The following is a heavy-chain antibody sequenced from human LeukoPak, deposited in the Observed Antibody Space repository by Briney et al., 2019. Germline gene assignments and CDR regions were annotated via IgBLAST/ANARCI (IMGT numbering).Heavy chain of an antibody. CDR1: GFTFSSYT. D-gene: IGHD2-15*01. Sequence: GGSLRLSCAASGFTFSSYTMNWVRQAPGKGLEWVSSISSSGDYFHYADSVKGRFTISRDNAKNSLHLQMTSLRAEDTAVYYCASQGGFDDWGQGTLVTVSS. CDR3: ASQGGFDD. CDR2: ISSSGDYF. V-gene: IGHV3-21*01. J-gene: IGHJ4*02.